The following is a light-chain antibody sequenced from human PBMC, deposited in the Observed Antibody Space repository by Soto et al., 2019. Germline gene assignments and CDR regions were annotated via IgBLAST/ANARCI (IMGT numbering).Light chain of an antibody. CDR1: QSVSSN. J-gene: IGKJ2*01. CDR2: GAS. V-gene: IGKV3-15*01. CDR3: QQYNNWPYT. Sequence: EIVMTQSPATLSVSPGERATLSCRASQSVSSNLAWYQQKPGQAPRLLIYGASTRATGIPARFSGSGSGTEFTLTISSLQSGDCAVHYCQQYNNWPYTFGQGTKLEIK.